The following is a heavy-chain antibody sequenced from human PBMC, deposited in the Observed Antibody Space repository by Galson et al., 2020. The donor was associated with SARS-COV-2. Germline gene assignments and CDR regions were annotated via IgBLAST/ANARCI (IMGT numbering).Heavy chain of an antibody. CDR1: GGSISRHY. Sequence: SETLSLTCTVSGGSISRHYWSWIRQSAGKGLEWIGRIYARGSTNYNPSLKSRVTMSLDTSKNQLSLKLSSVTAADTAVYYCARDLGWNGLGLFDYWGQGTLVTVSS. V-gene: IGHV4-4*07. CDR3: ARDLGWNGLGLFDY. J-gene: IGHJ4*02. D-gene: IGHD1-1*01. CDR2: IYARGST.